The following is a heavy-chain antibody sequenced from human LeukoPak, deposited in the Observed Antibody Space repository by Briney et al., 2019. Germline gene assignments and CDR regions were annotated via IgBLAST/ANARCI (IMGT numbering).Heavy chain of an antibody. D-gene: IGHD3-22*01. CDR1: GFTFSNAW. V-gene: IGHV3-15*01. CDR2: IKSKTDGGTT. J-gene: IGHJ4*02. Sequence: PGGSLRLSCAASGFTFSNAWMSWVRQAPGKGLEWVGRIKSKTDGGTTDYAAPVKGRFTISRDDSKNTLYLQMNSLETEDTAVYYCTTDRGITYYYDSSGRGIDYWGQGTLVTVSS. CDR3: TTDRGITYYYDSSGRGIDY.